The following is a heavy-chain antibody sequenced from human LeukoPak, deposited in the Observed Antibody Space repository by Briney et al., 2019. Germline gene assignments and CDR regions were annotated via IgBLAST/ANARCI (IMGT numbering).Heavy chain of an antibody. J-gene: IGHJ6*03. D-gene: IGHD1-26*01. CDR2: IYFTGRT. CDR3: ARAVGSVGSLLGYYYYYMDV. V-gene: IGHV4-59*01. Sequence: PSETLSLTCTVSGGSISNYFWSWIRLPPGKGLEWIGYIYFTGRTNYNPSLKSRVTPSIDTSENQFSLQLTSVTAADTAVYYCARAVGSVGSLLGYYYYYMDVWGRGTTVTVSS. CDR1: GGSISNYF.